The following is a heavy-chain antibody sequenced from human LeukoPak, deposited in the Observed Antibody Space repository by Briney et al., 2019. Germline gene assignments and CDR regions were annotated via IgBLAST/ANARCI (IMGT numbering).Heavy chain of an antibody. CDR1: GFIFDDYA. J-gene: IGHJ3*02. Sequence: GGSLRLSCAVSGFIFDDYAMHWVRQAPGKGLEWVSGITWGRDNLAYAASVKGRFTISRDNSKNTLYLQMNSLRAEDTAVYYCAKDEYQPTAAGEAFDIWGQGTIVTVSS. CDR2: ITWGRDNL. D-gene: IGHD2-2*01. CDR3: AKDEYQPTAAGEAFDI. V-gene: IGHV3-9*01.